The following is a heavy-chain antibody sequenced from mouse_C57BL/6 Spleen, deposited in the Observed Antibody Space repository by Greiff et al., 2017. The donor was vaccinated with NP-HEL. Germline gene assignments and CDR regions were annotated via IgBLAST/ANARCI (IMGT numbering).Heavy chain of an antibody. Sequence: DVKLVESEGGLVQPGSSMKLSCTASGFTFSDYYMAWVRQVPEKGLEWVANINYDGSSTYYLDSLKSRFIISRDNAKNILYLQMSSLKSEDTATYYCAREEFITTSYWFDYWGQGTTLTVSS. CDR3: AREEFITTSYWFDY. CDR1: GFTFSDYY. J-gene: IGHJ2*01. D-gene: IGHD1-1*01. V-gene: IGHV5-16*01. CDR2: INYDGSST.